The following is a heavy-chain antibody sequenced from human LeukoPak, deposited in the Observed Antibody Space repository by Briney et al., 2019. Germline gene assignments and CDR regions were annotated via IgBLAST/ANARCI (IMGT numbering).Heavy chain of an antibody. CDR2: ISYDGSNK. CDR3: TRDGSGWSAY. Sequence: SGGSLRLSCAASGFTFSSYAMHWVRQAPGKGLEWVAVISYDGSNKYYADSVKGRFTISRDNAKNSLYLNMNSLRAEDTAMYYCTRDGSGWSAYWGQGTLVTVSS. CDR1: GFTFSSYA. D-gene: IGHD6-19*01. V-gene: IGHV3-30-3*01. J-gene: IGHJ4*02.